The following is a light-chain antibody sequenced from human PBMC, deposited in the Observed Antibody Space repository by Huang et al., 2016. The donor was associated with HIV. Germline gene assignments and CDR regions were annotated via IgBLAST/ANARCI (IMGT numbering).Light chain of an antibody. J-gene: IGKJ1*01. Sequence: IRITQSPSSLSASTGDRATIACRASQAISNFLAWFQQKPGRAPELLMYAASTLQPGVPSRFSGNGSATDFTLTIACLQSEDFATYYCQQYDSYPWTFGQGTQVEV. CDR1: QAISNF. CDR2: AAS. CDR3: QQYDSYPWT. V-gene: IGKV1-8*01.